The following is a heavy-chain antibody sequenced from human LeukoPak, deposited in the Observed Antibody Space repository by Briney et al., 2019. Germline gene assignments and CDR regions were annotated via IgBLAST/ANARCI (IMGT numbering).Heavy chain of an antibody. CDR2: INHSGST. CDR1: GGSFSGYY. CDR3: ARERRNYYDSSGFNDAFDI. V-gene: IGHV4-34*01. Sequence: KPSETLSLTCAVYGGSFSGYYWSWIRQPPGKGLEWIGEINHSGSTNYNPSLKSRVTISVDTSKNQFSLKLSSVTAADTAVYYCARERRNYYDSSGFNDAFDIWGQGTMVTVSS. D-gene: IGHD3-22*01. J-gene: IGHJ3*02.